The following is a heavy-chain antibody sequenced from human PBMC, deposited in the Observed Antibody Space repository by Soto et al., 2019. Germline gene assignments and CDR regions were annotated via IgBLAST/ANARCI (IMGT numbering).Heavy chain of an antibody. V-gene: IGHV1-24*01. D-gene: IGHD5-12*01. CDR1: GYTLTELS. Sequence: GPVKVSCKVSGYTLTELSMHWVRQAPGKGLEWMGGFDPEDGETIYAQKFQGRVTMTEDTSTDTAYMELSSLRSEDTAVYYCATKYNYYYGMDVWGQGTTVTVSS. J-gene: IGHJ6*02. CDR3: ATKYNYYYGMDV. CDR2: FDPEDGET.